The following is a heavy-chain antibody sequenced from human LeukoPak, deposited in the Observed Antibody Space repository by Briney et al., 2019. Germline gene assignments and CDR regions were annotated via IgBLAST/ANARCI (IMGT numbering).Heavy chain of an antibody. D-gene: IGHD2-15*01. V-gene: IGHV4-31*03. J-gene: IGHJ3*02. CDR1: GGSISSGGYY. Sequence: SETLSLTCTVSGGSISSGGYYWSWIRQHPGKGLEWIGYIYYGGSTYYNPSLKSRVTISVDTSKNQFSLKLSSVTAADTAVYYCARDRGNLRRINDAFDIWGQGTMVTVSS. CDR2: IYYGGST. CDR3: ARDRGNLRRINDAFDI.